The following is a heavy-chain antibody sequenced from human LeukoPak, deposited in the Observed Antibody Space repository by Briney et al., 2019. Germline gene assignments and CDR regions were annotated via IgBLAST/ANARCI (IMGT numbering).Heavy chain of an antibody. CDR3: ARGGGYCSSTSCYAFDY. Sequence: GSSVKVSCKASGGTFSSYAISWVRQAPGQGLEWMGGIIPIFGTANYAQKFQGRVTITADESTSTAYMELSSVRSEDTAVYYCARGGGYCSSTSCYAFDYWVQGTLVRVSS. J-gene: IGHJ4*02. V-gene: IGHV1-69*01. CDR1: GGTFSSYA. CDR2: IIPIFGTA. D-gene: IGHD2-2*01.